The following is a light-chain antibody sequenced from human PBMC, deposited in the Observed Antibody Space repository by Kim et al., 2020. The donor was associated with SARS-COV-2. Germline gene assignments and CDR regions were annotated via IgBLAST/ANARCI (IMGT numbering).Light chain of an antibody. V-gene: IGKV3-11*01. J-gene: IGKJ5*01. CDR1: QSVRCY. CDR2: DAS. Sequence: LSPGERATLSCRASQSVRCYLAWYKQKPGQAPRLLIYDASNRATGIPARFSGSGSGTDFTLTISSLEPEDFAVYYCQQRSNWPITFGQGTRLEIK. CDR3: QQRSNWPIT.